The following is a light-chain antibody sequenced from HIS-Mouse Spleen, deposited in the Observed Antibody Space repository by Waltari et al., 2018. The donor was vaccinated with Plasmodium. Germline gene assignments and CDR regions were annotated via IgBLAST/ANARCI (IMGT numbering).Light chain of an antibody. CDR3: CSYAGSSTYV. CDR2: EGS. Sequence: QSALTQPASVSGSPGQSVTISCTGTSSVVGRYHLLPWYHRYPGKAPKLMIYEGSKRPSGVSNRFSGSKSGNTASLTISGLQAEDEADYYCCSYAGSSTYVFGTGTKVTVL. V-gene: IGLV2-23*01. CDR1: SSVVGRYHL. J-gene: IGLJ1*01.